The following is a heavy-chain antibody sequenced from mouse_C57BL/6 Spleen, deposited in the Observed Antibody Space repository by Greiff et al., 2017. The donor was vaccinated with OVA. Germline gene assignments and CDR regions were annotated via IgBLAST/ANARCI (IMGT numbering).Heavy chain of an antibody. CDR3: AREESNYVGYAMDY. Sequence: QVQLQQPGAELVRPGTSVKLSCKASGYTFTSYWMHWVKQRPGQGLEWIGVIDPSDSYTNYNQKFKGKATLTVDTSSSTAYMQRSSLTSEDSAVYYCAREESNYVGYAMDYWGQGTSVTVSS. D-gene: IGHD2-5*01. CDR1: GYTFTSYW. V-gene: IGHV1-59*01. J-gene: IGHJ4*01. CDR2: IDPSDSYT.